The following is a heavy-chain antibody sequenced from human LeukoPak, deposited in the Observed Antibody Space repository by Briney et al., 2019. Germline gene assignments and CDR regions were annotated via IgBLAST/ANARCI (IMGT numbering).Heavy chain of an antibody. V-gene: IGHV1-18*01. Sequence: ASVKVSCKASGYTFTSYGISWVRQAPGQGLEWMGWISAYNGNTNYAQKLQGRVTMTTDTSTGTAYMELRSLRSDDTAVYYCAREKYYDFWSGKYYYYGMDVWGQGTTVTVSS. CDR1: GYTFTSYG. CDR3: AREKYYDFWSGKYYYYGMDV. J-gene: IGHJ6*02. CDR2: ISAYNGNT. D-gene: IGHD3-3*01.